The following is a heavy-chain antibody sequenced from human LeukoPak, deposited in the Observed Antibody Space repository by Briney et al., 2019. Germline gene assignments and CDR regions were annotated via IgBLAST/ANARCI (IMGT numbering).Heavy chain of an antibody. CDR3: ARESRSSWDDAFDI. Sequence: ASVKVSCTASGYTFTAYYMHWVRQAPGQGLEWMGWINPNSGDTNFAQKFQGRVTMTRDTSINTAYMELSRLRPDDTAVYSCARESRSSWDDAFDIWGQGTMVTVSS. CDR2: INPNSGDT. D-gene: IGHD6-13*01. V-gene: IGHV1-2*02. J-gene: IGHJ3*02. CDR1: GYTFTAYY.